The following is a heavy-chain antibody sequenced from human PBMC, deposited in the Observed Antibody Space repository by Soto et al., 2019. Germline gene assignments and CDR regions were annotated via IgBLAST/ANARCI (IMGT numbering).Heavy chain of an antibody. V-gene: IGHV4-39*07. CDR3: ARRTRGYSYIAFDY. Sequence: SETLSLTCTVSGGSISSSSYYWAWIRQPPGNGLEWIGRINHSGSTNYNPSLKSRVTISVATSKSQFSLKLSSVTAADTAVYYCARRTRGYSYIAFDYWGKGTLVTVSS. D-gene: IGHD5-18*01. CDR2: INHSGST. CDR1: GGSISSSSYY. J-gene: IGHJ4*02.